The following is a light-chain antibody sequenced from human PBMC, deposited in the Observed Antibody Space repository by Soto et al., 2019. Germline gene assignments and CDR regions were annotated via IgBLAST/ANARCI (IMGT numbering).Light chain of an antibody. Sequence: EIVLTQSPGTLSLFPGERATFSCRTNQSISATYLAWYQQKPGQAPRLLIYATSSRATGIPDRFSGSGSRTDFTLTISRLEPDDSAVYYCQQDASLPRTFGQGTKVEI. J-gene: IGKJ1*01. CDR2: ATS. CDR1: QSISATY. V-gene: IGKV3-20*01. CDR3: QQDASLPRT.